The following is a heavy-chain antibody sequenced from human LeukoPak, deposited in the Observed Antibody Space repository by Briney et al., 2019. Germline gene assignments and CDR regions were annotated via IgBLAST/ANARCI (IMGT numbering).Heavy chain of an antibody. D-gene: IGHD2-15*01. CDR1: GFTFSNAW. Sequence: HPGGSLRLSCAASGFTFSNAWMSWVRQAPGKGLEWVSAISGNGDITYYADSVRGRFTISRDNSKNTLYLQMNSLRAEDTAVYYCARVKRDCSGGSCYSYDYWGQGTLVTVSS. J-gene: IGHJ4*02. CDR2: ISGNGDIT. CDR3: ARVKRDCSGGSCYSYDY. V-gene: IGHV3-23*01.